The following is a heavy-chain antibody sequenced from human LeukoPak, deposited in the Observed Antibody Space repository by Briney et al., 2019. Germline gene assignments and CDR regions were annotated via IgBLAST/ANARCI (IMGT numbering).Heavy chain of an antibody. D-gene: IGHD3-22*01. CDR1: GYTFNSSY. Sequence: ASVKVSCKASGYTFNSSYMHWVRQAPGQGLEWMGIIYPSDDSTRYVQKFQGRVTMTKDTSTNTVYMHLSSLSSDDTAVYYCARAYYESSAYRHAVYFDYWGQGTLVTVSS. CDR3: ARAYYESSAYRHAVYFDY. CDR2: IYPSDDST. J-gene: IGHJ4*02. V-gene: IGHV1-46*02.